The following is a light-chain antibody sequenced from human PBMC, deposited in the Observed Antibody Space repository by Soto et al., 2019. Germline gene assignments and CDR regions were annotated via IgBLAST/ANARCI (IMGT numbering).Light chain of an antibody. CDR3: QVWDSSSDREV. J-gene: IGLJ2*01. CDR1: NIGSKS. CDR2: YDS. Sequence: SYELTQPPSASVAPGKTARITCGGNNIGSKSVHWYQQKPGQAPVLVIYYDSDRPSGIPERFSGSNSGNTATLTISRVEAGDEADYYCQVWDSSSDREVFGGGTKLTVL. V-gene: IGLV3-21*04.